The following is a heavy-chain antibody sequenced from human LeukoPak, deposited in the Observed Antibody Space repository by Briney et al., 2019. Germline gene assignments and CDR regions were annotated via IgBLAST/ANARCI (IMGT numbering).Heavy chain of an antibody. Sequence: SETLSLTCGVSGGSITSTNYWSWVRQPPGKGLEWIGYVYYSGSTSYNPSLKSRVTISVDTSKNQFSLKLSSVTAADTAVYYCAREVGIAAAGDNWFDPWGQGTLVTVSS. CDR3: AREVGIAAAGDNWFDP. CDR1: GGSITSTNY. V-gene: IGHV4-59*01. CDR2: VYYSGST. D-gene: IGHD6-13*01. J-gene: IGHJ5*02.